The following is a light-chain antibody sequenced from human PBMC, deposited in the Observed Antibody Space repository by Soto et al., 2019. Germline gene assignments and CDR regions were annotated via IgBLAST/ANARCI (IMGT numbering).Light chain of an antibody. J-gene: IGKJ1*01. V-gene: IGKV3-20*01. CDR3: QQYGSSPQGT. CDR2: GAS. CDR1: QSVSSSY. Sequence: EIVLTQSPGTLSLSPGERATLSCRASQSVSSSYLAWYQQKPGQAPRLLIYGASSRATGIPDRFSGSGSGTDFTLTISRLEPEDFAVYDCQQYGSSPQGTFGQGTKVEIK.